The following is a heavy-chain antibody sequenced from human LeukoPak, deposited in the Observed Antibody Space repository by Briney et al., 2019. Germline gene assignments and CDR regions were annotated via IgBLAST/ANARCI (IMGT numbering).Heavy chain of an antibody. D-gene: IGHD3-10*01. CDR3: ARDYYGSGDQ. CDR2: INSDGSST. J-gene: IGHJ4*02. V-gene: IGHV3-74*01. Sequence: PGGSLRLSGAASGFTFSGYWMHWVRQAPGKGLVWVSRINSDGSSTFYADSVKGRFTISRDNAKNTLLLEMNSLRVEDTAVYYCARDYYGSGDQWGQGTLVTVS. CDR1: GFTFSGYW.